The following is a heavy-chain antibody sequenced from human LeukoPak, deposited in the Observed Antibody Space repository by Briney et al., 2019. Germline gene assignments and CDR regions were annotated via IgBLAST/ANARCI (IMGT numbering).Heavy chain of an antibody. D-gene: IGHD2-15*01. CDR2: IKQDGSER. J-gene: IGHJ4*02. CDR3: ARGPSGGNGFSY. CDR1: GFTFSSYW. Sequence: GGSLRLSCAASGFTFSSYWRSWVRQAPGKGLEWVANIKQDGSERYYVDSVKGRFSISRDNAKNSLYLQMNNLRAVDTAVYYCARGPSGGNGFSYWGLGTLVTVSS. V-gene: IGHV3-7*04.